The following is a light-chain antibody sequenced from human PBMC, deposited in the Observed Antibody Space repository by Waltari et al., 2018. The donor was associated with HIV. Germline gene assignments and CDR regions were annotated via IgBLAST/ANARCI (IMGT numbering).Light chain of an antibody. J-gene: IGLJ2*01. CDR2: EGS. CDR3: FSTNSGGNQGL. CDR1: ALPYRY. Sequence: SHELTQPPSVSVAPGQAARITCSGDALPYRYVYLYQQKSGQAHGLVIHEGSRRPSGIPERISGSTTGTMATLTISGAQVEDEADYYCFSTNSGGNQGLFGGGTKLIVL. V-gene: IGLV3-10*01.